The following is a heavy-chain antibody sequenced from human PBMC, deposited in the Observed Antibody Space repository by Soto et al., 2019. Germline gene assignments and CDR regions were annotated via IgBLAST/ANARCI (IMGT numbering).Heavy chain of an antibody. CDR3: ARRWGRTFDY. D-gene: IGHD7-27*01. Sequence: SETLSLTCSVSGGSISSSYWSWIRQPPGERLEYIGYVSYSGSINYNPSLKSRVTISVDTSKNQFSLKLSSVTAADTAVYYCARRWGRTFDYWGQGTLVTVSS. CDR1: GGSISSSY. V-gene: IGHV4-59*12. CDR2: VSYSGSI. J-gene: IGHJ4*02.